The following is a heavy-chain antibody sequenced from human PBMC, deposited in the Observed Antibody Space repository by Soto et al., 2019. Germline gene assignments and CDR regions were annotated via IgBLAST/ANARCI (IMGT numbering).Heavy chain of an antibody. D-gene: IGHD5-12*01. Sequence: EVQLVESGGGLVQPGGSLRLSCAASGFTFSSYWMHWVRQSPGKGLVWVSRINSDGSSTTYADSVMGRFNISRDNAKNAIYLQMNSLRAEDTAVYYCVRVPTGGYAFSLDDYWGQGTLVTVSS. CDR2: INSDGSST. V-gene: IGHV3-74*01. CDR3: VRVPTGGYAFSLDDY. CDR1: GFTFSSYW. J-gene: IGHJ4*02.